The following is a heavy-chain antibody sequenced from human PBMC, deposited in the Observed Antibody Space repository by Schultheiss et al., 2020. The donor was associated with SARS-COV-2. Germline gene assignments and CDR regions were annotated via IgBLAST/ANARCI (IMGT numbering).Heavy chain of an antibody. D-gene: IGHD6-19*01. CDR3: ARGVAVAGYYFDY. J-gene: IGHJ4*02. CDR1: GGSISSYY. V-gene: IGHV4-59*01. Sequence: TLSLTCTVSGGSISSYYWSWIRQPPGKGLEWIGYIYYSGSTNYNPSLKSRVTISIDTSKKQFSLKLSSVTAADTAVYYCARGVAVAGYYFDYWGQGTLVTVSS. CDR2: IYYSGST.